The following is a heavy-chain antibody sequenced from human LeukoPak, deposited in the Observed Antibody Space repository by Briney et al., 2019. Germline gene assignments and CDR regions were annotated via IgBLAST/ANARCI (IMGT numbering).Heavy chain of an antibody. Sequence: GGSLRLSCSASGFTFSRHHMTWVRQAPGKGLEWVSSISATSTFIEDADSVKGRFTISRDNAKNSVYLQMDSLKDEDTAVYYCATIPAGGLVRAGVIDVWGQGTTVTVSS. J-gene: IGHJ6*02. CDR1: GFTFSRHH. CDR2: ISATSTFI. CDR3: ATIPAGGLVRAGVIDV. V-gene: IGHV3-21*01. D-gene: IGHD2-21*01.